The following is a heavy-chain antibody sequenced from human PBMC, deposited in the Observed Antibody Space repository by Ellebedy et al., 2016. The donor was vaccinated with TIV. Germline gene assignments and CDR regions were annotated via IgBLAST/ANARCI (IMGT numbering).Heavy chain of an antibody. Sequence: GGSLRLSXVASGFTFKSYGMPWVRQPPGKGLEWVAVIFDDGSDQSYAASVKGRFTISRDNSKNTLYLQMNSLGADDTAVYYCARDDDLGDNGLDVWGQGTTVTVSS. CDR3: ARDDDLGDNGLDV. CDR2: IFDDGSDQ. J-gene: IGHJ6*02. V-gene: IGHV3-33*01. CDR1: GFTFKSYG. D-gene: IGHD3-16*01.